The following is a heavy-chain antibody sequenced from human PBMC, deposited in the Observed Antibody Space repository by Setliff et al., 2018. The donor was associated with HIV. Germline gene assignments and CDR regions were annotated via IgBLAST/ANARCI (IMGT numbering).Heavy chain of an antibody. CDR1: GGTFSSYA. CDR3: ARRAAGGSSPNDYMDV. D-gene: IGHD6-6*01. Sequence: SVKVSCKASGGTFSSYAISWVRQAPGQGLEWMGRIIPIFDTANYAQKFQGRVTITADKSTSTAYMELSSLRSEDTAVYYCARRAAGGSSPNDYMDVWGKGTTVTVSS. CDR2: IIPIFDTA. V-gene: IGHV1-69*06. J-gene: IGHJ6*03.